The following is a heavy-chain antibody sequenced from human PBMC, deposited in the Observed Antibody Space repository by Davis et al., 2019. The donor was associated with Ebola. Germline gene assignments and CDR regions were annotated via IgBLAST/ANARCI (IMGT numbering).Heavy chain of an antibody. CDR3: ARDEDV. Sequence: ASVKVSCKTSGYIFTRYSIHWVRRAPGEGLEWVGWINGGNGDTKCSQKFQGRVTFTRDASASTAYMELSSLRSEDTAMYYCARDEDVWGQGTTVTVSS. J-gene: IGHJ6*02. V-gene: IGHV1-3*01. CDR2: INGGNGDT. CDR1: GYIFTRYS.